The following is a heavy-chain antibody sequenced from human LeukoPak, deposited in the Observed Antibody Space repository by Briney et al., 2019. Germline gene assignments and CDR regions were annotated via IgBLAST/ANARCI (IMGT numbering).Heavy chain of an antibody. Sequence: GASVKVSCKASGYTFTGYYMHWVRQAPGQGLEWMGWINPNSGGTNYAQKFQGRVTMTRDTSISTAYMELRRLRSDDTAVYYCARERTLTSCYDYWGQGTLVTVSS. V-gene: IGHV1-2*02. CDR1: GYTFTGYY. CDR2: INPNSGGT. D-gene: IGHD2-15*01. J-gene: IGHJ4*02. CDR3: ARERTLTSCYDY.